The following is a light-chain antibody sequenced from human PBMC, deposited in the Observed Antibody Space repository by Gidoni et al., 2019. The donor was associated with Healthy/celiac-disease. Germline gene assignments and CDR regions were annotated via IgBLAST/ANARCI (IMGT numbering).Light chain of an antibody. CDR3: QQYNSIRDS. Sequence: DIQMTQSPSTLSASVGDRVTITCRASQSISSWLAWYQQKPGKAPKLLIYKASSLESGVPSRFSGSGSGTEFTLTISSLQPDDFATYSCQQYNSIRDSFGQGTKLEIK. J-gene: IGKJ2*03. CDR1: QSISSW. V-gene: IGKV1-5*03. CDR2: KAS.